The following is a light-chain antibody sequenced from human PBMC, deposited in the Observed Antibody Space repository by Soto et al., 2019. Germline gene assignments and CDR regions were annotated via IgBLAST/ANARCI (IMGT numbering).Light chain of an antibody. CDR1: QSVSSY. CDR3: QQYGETPWT. J-gene: IGKJ1*01. V-gene: IGKV3-20*01. CDR2: GAS. Sequence: EIVLTQSPATLSLSPGERATLSCRASQSVSSYLAWYQQKPGRAPRLLIYGASSRATGIPDRFSGSGSGTDFTLTISRLEPEDFAVYYCQQYGETPWTFGQGTKVDI.